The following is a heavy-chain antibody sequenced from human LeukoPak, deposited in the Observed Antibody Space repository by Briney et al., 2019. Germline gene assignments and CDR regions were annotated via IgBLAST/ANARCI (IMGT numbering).Heavy chain of an antibody. Sequence: ASVKVSCKASGYTFIDYYIHWVRQAPGQGLEFLGWISPDSGGTNYPQKFQGRVTMTRDTSISTAYMELSRLRSDDTAVYYCARESYSSSWNWFDPWGQGTLVTVSS. CDR1: GYTFIDYY. CDR3: ARESYSSSWNWFDP. D-gene: IGHD6-13*01. CDR2: ISPDSGGT. V-gene: IGHV1-2*02. J-gene: IGHJ5*02.